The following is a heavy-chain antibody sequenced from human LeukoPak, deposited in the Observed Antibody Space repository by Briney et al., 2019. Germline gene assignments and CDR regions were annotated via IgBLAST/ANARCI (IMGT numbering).Heavy chain of an antibody. CDR2: ISGSGGST. V-gene: IGHV3-23*01. D-gene: IGHD3-10*01. CDR3: AKVKLLWFGEEYFDY. Sequence: QPGGSLRLSCAASGFNFSSYAMSWVRQAPGKGLEWVSAISGSGGSTYYADSVKGRFTISRDNSKNTLYLQMNSLRAEDTAVYYCAKVKLLWFGEEYFDYWGQGTLVTVSS. J-gene: IGHJ4*02. CDR1: GFNFSSYA.